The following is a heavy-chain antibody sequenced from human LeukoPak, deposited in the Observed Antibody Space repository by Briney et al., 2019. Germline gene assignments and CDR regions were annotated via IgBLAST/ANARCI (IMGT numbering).Heavy chain of an antibody. CDR1: GFTFSSYA. V-gene: IGHV3-23*01. Sequence: PGGSLRLSCAASGFTFSSYAMSWVRQAPGKGLEWVSAISGSGGSTYYADSVKGRFTISRDNSKNTLYLQMNSLRAEDTAVYYCAKEGPIYDSWSGYHAFDYWGQGTLVTVSS. J-gene: IGHJ4*02. D-gene: IGHD3-3*01. CDR3: AKEGPIYDSWSGYHAFDY. CDR2: ISGSGGST.